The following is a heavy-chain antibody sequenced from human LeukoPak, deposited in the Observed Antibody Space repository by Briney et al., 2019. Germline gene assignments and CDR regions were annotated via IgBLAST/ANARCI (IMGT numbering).Heavy chain of an antibody. V-gene: IGHV3-33*01. J-gene: IGHJ4*02. Sequence: GRSLRLSCAASGFTFSSYGMHWVRQAPGKGLEWVAVIWYDGSNKHYADSVKGRFTISRDNSKNTLYLQMNSLRAEDTAVYYCASAQGIAAAGDYWGQGTLVTVSS. CDR2: IWYDGSNK. CDR1: GFTFSSYG. D-gene: IGHD6-13*01. CDR3: ASAQGIAAAGDY.